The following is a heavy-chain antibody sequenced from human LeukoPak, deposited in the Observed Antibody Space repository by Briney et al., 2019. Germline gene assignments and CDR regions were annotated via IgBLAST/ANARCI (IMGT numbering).Heavy chain of an antibody. CDR2: IIPIFGTT. CDR1: GGIFSSYA. D-gene: IGHD3-10*01. CDR3: AKTSSPQKYYYGSGSPGAQFDP. Sequence: GSSVKLSRKASGGIFSSYAMSWVRQAPGQGLEWMGEIIPIFGTTNYAHKFQGRVTITGDESTSTAYMELNSLRSEDTAVYHCAKTSSPQKYYYGSGSPGAQFDPWGQGTMVTVSS. J-gene: IGHJ5*02. V-gene: IGHV1-69*01.